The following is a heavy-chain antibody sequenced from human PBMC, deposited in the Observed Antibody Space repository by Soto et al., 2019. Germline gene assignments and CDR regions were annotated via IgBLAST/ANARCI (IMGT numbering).Heavy chain of an antibody. Sequence: PGGSLRLSCAVSGFTFDDNAMHWVRQAPEKGLEWVSGINWKSDIGYADSVKGRFTISRDNAENSLYLQMNSLRAEDTAVYYCAKQPDLEWLLSSWFDPWGQGTLVTVSS. CDR3: AKQPDLEWLLSSWFDP. CDR1: GFTFDDNA. V-gene: IGHV3-9*01. D-gene: IGHD3-3*01. J-gene: IGHJ5*02. CDR2: INWKSDI.